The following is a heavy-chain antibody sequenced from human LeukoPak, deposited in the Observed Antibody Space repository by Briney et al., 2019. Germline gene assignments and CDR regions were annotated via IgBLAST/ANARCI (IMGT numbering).Heavy chain of an antibody. J-gene: IGHJ3*02. CDR1: GGSISSYY. CDR3: ARDPFDI. V-gene: IGHV4-59*12. Sequence: SETLSLTCSVSGGSISSYYWSWIRQPPGKGLEWIGYISYSGSTNYNSSLKSRVTISVDTSKNQFSLKLSSVTAADTAVYYCARDPFDIWGQGTMVTVSS. CDR2: ISYSGST.